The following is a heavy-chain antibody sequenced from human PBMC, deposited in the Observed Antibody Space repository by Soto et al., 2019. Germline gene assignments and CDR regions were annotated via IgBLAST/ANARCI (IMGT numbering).Heavy chain of an antibody. CDR2: IWYDGSNK. CDR3: ARPLLSCDAFDI. V-gene: IGHV3-33*01. J-gene: IGHJ3*02. D-gene: IGHD2-8*02. CDR1: GFTFSSYG. Sequence: QVQLVESGGGVVQPGRSLRLSCAASGFTFSSYGMHWVRQAPGKGLEWVAVIWYDGSNKYYADSVKGRFTISRDNSKNTLYLQMNSLGAEDTAVYYCARPLLSCDAFDIWGQGTMVTVSS.